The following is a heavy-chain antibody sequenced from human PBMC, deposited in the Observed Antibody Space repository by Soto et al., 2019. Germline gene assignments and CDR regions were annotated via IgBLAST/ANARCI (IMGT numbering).Heavy chain of an antibody. Sequence: PGGSLRLSCAASGFTFSSYGMHWVRQAPGKGLEWVAVISYEGSNKYYADSVKGRFTISRDKAKNTLYLQMNSLRAEDTAVYYCARDEDTAPFHYGMDVWGQGTTVTVSS. D-gene: IGHD5-18*01. J-gene: IGHJ6*02. CDR1: GFTFSSYG. CDR2: ISYEGSNK. V-gene: IGHV3-30*03. CDR3: ARDEDTAPFHYGMDV.